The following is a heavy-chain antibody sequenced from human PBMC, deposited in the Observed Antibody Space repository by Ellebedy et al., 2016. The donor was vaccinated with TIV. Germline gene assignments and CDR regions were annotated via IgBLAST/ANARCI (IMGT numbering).Heavy chain of an antibody. V-gene: IGHV3-53*01. CDR1: GFTVRSNY. D-gene: IGHD3-10*01. Sequence: PGGSLRLSCAASGFTVRSNYINWVRQAPGRGLEWVANIYSRGIVYYADSGKGRFTISRDDSKNPVYLQMHSLTFEDPGVYFCNSGIRGRFAMDVWGQGTTVTVSS. CDR3: NSGIRGRFAMDV. CDR2: IYSRGIV. J-gene: IGHJ6*02.